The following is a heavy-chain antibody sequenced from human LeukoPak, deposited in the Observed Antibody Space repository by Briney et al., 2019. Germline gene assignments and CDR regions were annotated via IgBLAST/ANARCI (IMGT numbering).Heavy chain of an antibody. D-gene: IGHD2-15*01. CDR3: ARRCMSGYCSSGGPMDDY. Sequence: GESLKISCKGSGYSFTRYWIGWVRQMPETGLEWMGVIYPADSDTTYNPSFQGQVTISVDRSINTAYLQCSSLKASDTAMYYCARRCMSGYCSSGGPMDDYWGQGTLVTLST. V-gene: IGHV5-51*01. CDR2: IYPADSDT. CDR1: GYSFTRYW. J-gene: IGHJ4*02.